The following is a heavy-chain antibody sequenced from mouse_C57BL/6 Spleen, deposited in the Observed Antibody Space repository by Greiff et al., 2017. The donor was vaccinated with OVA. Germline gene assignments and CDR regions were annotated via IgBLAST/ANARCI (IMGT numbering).Heavy chain of an antibody. CDR3: ARTPITTVVATDYAMDY. V-gene: IGHV1-78*01. D-gene: IGHD1-1*01. J-gene: IGHJ4*01. Sequence: VQLQESDAELVKPGASVKISCKVSGYTFTDHTIHWMKQRPEQGLEWIGYIYPRDGSTKYNEKFKGKATLTADKSSSTAYMHLNNLTSEDSAVYVCARTPITTVVATDYAMDYWGQGTSVTVSS. CDR1: GYTFTDHT. CDR2: IYPRDGST.